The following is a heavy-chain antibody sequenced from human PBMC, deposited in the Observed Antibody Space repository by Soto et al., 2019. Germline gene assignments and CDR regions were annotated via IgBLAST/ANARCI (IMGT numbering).Heavy chain of an antibody. CDR1: GSSISTYY. CDR3: ARGPPFDY. CDR2: IYNSVST. Sequence: PSETLSLTCSVSGSSISTYYWSWIRQPPGKDLEWIAFIYNSVSTNYNPSLKSRVTISVDTSKNQFSLKLNSVTAADTAVYFCARGPPFDYWGQGTLVTVSS. V-gene: IGHV4-59*01. J-gene: IGHJ4*02.